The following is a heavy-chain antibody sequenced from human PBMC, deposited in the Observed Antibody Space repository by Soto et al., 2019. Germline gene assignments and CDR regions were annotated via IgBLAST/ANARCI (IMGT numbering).Heavy chain of an antibody. D-gene: IGHD3-22*01. CDR3: ARMGYDSSGQYPAYFHP. J-gene: IGHJ1*01. CDR2: SDKSGRT. Sequence: PSETLSLSCTVTGGSISSDYWSWIRQPPGKGLEWLVYSDKSGRTAQDPSLHSRITISVXXXXXXIXLXLXXXTAAXTAVYYCARMGYDSSGQYPAYFHPWGQGTLVTVS. CDR1: GGSISSDY. V-gene: IGHV4-59*01.